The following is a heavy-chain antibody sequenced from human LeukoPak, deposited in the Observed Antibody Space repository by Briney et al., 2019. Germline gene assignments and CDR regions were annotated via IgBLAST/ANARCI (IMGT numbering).Heavy chain of an antibody. J-gene: IGHJ4*02. Sequence: GGSLRLSCTASGFTFSSYAMNWVRQAPGKGLEWVSGIGAGGTFTYYADSVKGRFTISRDNSKNTLYLQMNSLRAEDTAVYYCAKDHRGLWRDFDYWGQGTLVTVSS. CDR1: GFTFSSYA. CDR3: AKDHRGLWRDFDY. D-gene: IGHD5-18*01. V-gene: IGHV3-23*01. CDR2: IGAGGTFT.